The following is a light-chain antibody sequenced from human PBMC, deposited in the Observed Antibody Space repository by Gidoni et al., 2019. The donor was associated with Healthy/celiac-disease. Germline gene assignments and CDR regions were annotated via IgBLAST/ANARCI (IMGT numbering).Light chain of an antibody. V-gene: IGKV1-9*01. Sequence: DIQLTQSPSFLSASVGDRVTITCRASQGISSYLAWYQQKPGKAPKPLIYAASTLQSGVPSRFSGSGSGTECTLTISSLQPEDFATYYCQQLNSYPLTFXGXTKVXIK. CDR2: AAS. CDR3: QQLNSYPLT. CDR1: QGISSY. J-gene: IGKJ4*01.